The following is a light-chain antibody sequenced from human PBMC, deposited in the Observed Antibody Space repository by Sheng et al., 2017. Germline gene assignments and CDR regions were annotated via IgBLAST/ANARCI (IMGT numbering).Light chain of an antibody. CDR2: RAS. V-gene: IGKV1-5*03. CDR1: QSISNW. J-gene: IGKJ1*01. CDR3: QQYNSYLTWT. Sequence: DIQMTQSPSTLSASVGDRVTITCRASQSISNWLAWYQQKPGKAPKLLIYRASNLESGVPSRFSGSGSGTEFTLTISSLQPDDFATYYCQQYNSYLTWTFG.